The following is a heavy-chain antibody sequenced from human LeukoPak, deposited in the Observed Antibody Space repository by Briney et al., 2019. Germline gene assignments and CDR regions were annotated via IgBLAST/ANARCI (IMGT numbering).Heavy chain of an antibody. CDR3: ARHCLRYFDWLSLGTDWFDP. CDR2: INHSGST. D-gene: IGHD3-9*01. Sequence: PSETLSLTCAVYGGSFSGYYWSWIRQPPGKGLEWIGEINHSGSTNYNPSLKSRVTTSVDTSKNQFSLKLSSVTAADTAVYYCARHCLRYFDWLSLGTDWFDPWGQGTLVTVSS. CDR1: GGSFSGYY. V-gene: IGHV4-34*01. J-gene: IGHJ5*02.